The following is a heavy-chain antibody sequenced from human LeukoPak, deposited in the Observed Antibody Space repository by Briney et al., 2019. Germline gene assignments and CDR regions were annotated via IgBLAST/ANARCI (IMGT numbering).Heavy chain of an antibody. CDR1: GGSISSYY. CDR3: ARDSLQYYYDSSGYYYVSYFDY. V-gene: IGHV4-4*07. D-gene: IGHD3-22*01. J-gene: IGHJ4*02. Sequence: PSETLSLTCTVSGGSISSYYWSWIRQPAGKGLEWIGRIYTSGSTNYNPSLKSRVTMSVDTSKNQFSLKLSSVTAADTAVYYCARDSLQYYYDSSGYYYVSYFDYWGQGTLATVSS. CDR2: IYTSGST.